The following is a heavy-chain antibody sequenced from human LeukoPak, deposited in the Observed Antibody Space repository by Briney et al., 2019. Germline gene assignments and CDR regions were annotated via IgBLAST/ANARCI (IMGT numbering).Heavy chain of an antibody. CDR3: ASAAAATPSGDYMDV. CDR2: MYYRGST. Sequence: PSETLSLTCTVSGGSISSSSHYWGWIRQPPGKGLEWIGSMYYRGSTYHNPSLKSRVTISVDTSKNQFSLKLSSVTAADTAVYYCASAAAATPSGDYMDVWGKGTTVTVSS. CDR1: GGSISSSSHY. J-gene: IGHJ6*03. V-gene: IGHV4-39*07. D-gene: IGHD6-13*01.